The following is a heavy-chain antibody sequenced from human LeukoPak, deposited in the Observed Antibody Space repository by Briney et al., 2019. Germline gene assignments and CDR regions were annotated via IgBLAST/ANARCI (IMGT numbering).Heavy chain of an antibody. V-gene: IGHV3-23*01. CDR3: AKATITMRYMDV. D-gene: IGHD3-10*01. Sequence: PGGSLSLSCAASGFTFSSYAMSRVRQAPGQGLEWVSGISGGGGSTYYADSVKGRFTISRDNSKNTLYLQMNSRRAEDTAVYYYAKATITMRYMDVWGKGTTVTVSS. CDR1: GFTFSSYA. CDR2: ISGGGGST. J-gene: IGHJ6*03.